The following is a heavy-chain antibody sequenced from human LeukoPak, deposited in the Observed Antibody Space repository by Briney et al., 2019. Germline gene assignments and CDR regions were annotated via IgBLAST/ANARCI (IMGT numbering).Heavy chain of an antibody. V-gene: IGHV1-2*02. Sequence: GASVTVSCKASGYTFTGYYMHWVRRAPGQGLEWMGWINPNSGGTHYAQKFQGRVTMTGDTSISTAYMELSRLRSDDTAVYYCAGLLGYCSGGRCYGMDVWGQGTTVTVSS. J-gene: IGHJ6*02. D-gene: IGHD2-15*01. CDR3: AGLLGYCSGGRCYGMDV. CDR2: INPNSGGT. CDR1: GYTFTGYY.